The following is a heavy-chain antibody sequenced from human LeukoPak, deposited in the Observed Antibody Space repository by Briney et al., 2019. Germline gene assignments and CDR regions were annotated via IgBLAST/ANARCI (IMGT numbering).Heavy chain of an antibody. J-gene: IGHJ4*02. Sequence: PGGSLRLSCAASGFNITSNYMNWVRQAPGKGLEWVAIIYSGGFTYYRDPVKGRFTIYRDNSKNTVYLQMNSLRVEDTAVYYCAREGMGYFDAWGQGTLVTVSS. D-gene: IGHD5-24*01. CDR1: GFNITSNY. V-gene: IGHV3-66*01. CDR2: IYSGGFT. CDR3: AREGMGYFDA.